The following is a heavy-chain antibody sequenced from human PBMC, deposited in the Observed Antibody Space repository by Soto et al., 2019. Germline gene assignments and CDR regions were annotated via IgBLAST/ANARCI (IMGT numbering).Heavy chain of an antibody. CDR1: GGTFSSYT. Sequence: SVKVSCKASGGTFSSYTINWVRQAPGQGLEWMGGIIPIFGTANYAQKFQGRVTITADESTNTAYMELSSLRSEDTAVYYCARSTYYYDSSGSAPDYWGQGTLVTVSS. CDR2: IIPIFGTA. J-gene: IGHJ4*02. V-gene: IGHV1-69*13. D-gene: IGHD3-22*01. CDR3: ARSTYYYDSSGSAPDY.